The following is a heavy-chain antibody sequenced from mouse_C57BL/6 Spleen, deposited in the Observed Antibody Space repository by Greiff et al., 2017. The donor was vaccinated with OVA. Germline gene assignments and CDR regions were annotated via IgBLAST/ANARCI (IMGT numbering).Heavy chain of an antibody. V-gene: IGHV5-17*01. CDR1: GFTFSDYG. Sequence: DVMLVESGGGLVKPGGSLKLSCAASGFTFSDYGMHWVRQAPEKGLEWVAYISIGSSTIYYADTVKGRFTISRDNAKNTLFLQMTSLRSEDTAMYYCASYGNYGDYFDYWGQGTTLTVSS. CDR2: ISIGSSTI. J-gene: IGHJ2*01. CDR3: ASYGNYGDYFDY. D-gene: IGHD2-1*01.